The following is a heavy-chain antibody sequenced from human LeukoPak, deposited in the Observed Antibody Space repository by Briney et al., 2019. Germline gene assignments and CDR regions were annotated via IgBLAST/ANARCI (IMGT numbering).Heavy chain of an antibody. Sequence: PGGSLRVSCAASGFSVNSNYMSWVRQAPGKGLEWVSVISGGGSTYYADSVKGRFTISRDISKNTLYLQMNSLRAEDMAVYYCARGGGSGSYESFDYWGQGALVTVSS. CDR1: GFSVNSNY. CDR3: ARGGGSGSYESFDY. V-gene: IGHV3-53*01. CDR2: ISGGGST. D-gene: IGHD3-10*01. J-gene: IGHJ4*02.